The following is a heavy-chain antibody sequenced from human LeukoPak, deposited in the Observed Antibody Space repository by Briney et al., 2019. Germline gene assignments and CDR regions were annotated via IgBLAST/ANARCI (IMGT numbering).Heavy chain of an antibody. V-gene: IGHV5-51*01. Sequence: PGESLKISCKGSGYSFTSYWIGWVRQMPGKGLEWMGIIYPGDSDTRYSPSFQGQVTISADKSISTAYLQWSSLKASDTAMYYCARLPGVTDYYYYGMDVWGQGTTVTVSS. J-gene: IGHJ6*02. CDR1: GYSFTSYW. CDR3: ARLPGVTDYYYYGMDV. D-gene: IGHD4-11*01. CDR2: IYPGDSDT.